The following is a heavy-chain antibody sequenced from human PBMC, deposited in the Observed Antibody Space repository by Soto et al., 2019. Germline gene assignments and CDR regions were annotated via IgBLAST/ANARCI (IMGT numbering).Heavy chain of an antibody. Sequence: EVQLLESGGGLVQPGESLRLSCAASGFSFTTYVMGWVRQAPGMGLEWVSGISASGDSTFYAESVEGPFTISRDNAKKALDLQMNTPRVDGTAIYHWAKGAWGGGPPPNLYYFDVWGQGTLVTVSS. CDR1: GFSFTTYV. D-gene: IGHD3-16*01. CDR2: ISASGDST. CDR3: AKGAWGGGPPPNLYYFDV. V-gene: IGHV3-23*01. J-gene: IGHJ4*02.